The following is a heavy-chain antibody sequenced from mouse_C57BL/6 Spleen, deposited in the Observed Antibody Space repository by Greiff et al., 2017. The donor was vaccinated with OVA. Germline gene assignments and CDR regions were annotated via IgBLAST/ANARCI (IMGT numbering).Heavy chain of an antibody. Sequence: QVQLQQPGAELVMPGASVKLSCKASGYTFTSYWMHWVKQRPGQGLEWIGRIHPSDSDTNYNQKFKGKATLTVDKSSSTAYMQLSSLTSEDSAVYYCAPIDYSNYRGAYWGQGTLVTVSA. CDR2: IHPSDSDT. D-gene: IGHD2-5*01. J-gene: IGHJ3*01. CDR1: GYTFTSYW. V-gene: IGHV1-74*01. CDR3: APIDYSNYRGAY.